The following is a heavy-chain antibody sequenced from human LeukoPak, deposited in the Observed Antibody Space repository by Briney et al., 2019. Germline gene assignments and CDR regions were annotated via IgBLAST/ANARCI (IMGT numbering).Heavy chain of an antibody. J-gene: IGHJ4*02. CDR2: LIPLFGRA. V-gene: IGHV1-69*13. CDR1: GGTFHNYA. Sequence: SVKVSCKASGGTFHNYALSWVGEAPGQGLEWMGGLIPLFGRAEYAQKFQGRVTIIADEATNTAYLELSSLTSDDTAIYYCASPKENNDYIFDYSGQGTLVTVST. D-gene: IGHD4-11*01. CDR3: ASPKENNDYIFDY.